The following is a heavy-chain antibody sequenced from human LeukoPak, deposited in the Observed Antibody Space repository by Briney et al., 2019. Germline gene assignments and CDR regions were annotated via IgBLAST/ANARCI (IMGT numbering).Heavy chain of an antibody. CDR1: GYTLTELS. CDR3: ARGGGYYYGSGSYFPYYYYYYYMDV. Sequence: ASVKVSCKVSGYTLTELSMHWVRQAPGKGLEWMGGFDPEDGETIYAQKFQGRVTMTEDTSTDTAYMELRSLRSDDTAVYYCARGGGYYYGSGSYFPYYYYYYYMDVWGKGTTVTVSS. CDR2: FDPEDGET. D-gene: IGHD3-10*01. J-gene: IGHJ6*03. V-gene: IGHV1-24*01.